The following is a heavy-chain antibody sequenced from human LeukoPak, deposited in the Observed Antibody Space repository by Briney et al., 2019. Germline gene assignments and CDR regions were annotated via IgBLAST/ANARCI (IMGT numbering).Heavy chain of an antibody. Sequence: SETLSLTCAVYGGSFSGYYWSWIRQPPGKGLEWIGEINHSGSTNYNPSLKSRVTISVDTSKNQFSLELSSVTAADTAVYYCARVCPAILLMVYAPYYYYMDVWGKGTTVTVSS. CDR3: ARVCPAILLMVYAPYYYYMDV. J-gene: IGHJ6*03. CDR2: INHSGST. V-gene: IGHV4-34*01. D-gene: IGHD2-8*01. CDR1: GGSFSGYY.